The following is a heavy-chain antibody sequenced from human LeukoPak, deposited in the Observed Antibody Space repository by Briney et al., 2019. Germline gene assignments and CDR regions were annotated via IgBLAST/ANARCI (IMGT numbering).Heavy chain of an antibody. CDR1: GYTFTGYY. J-gene: IGHJ4*02. Sequence: ASVKVSCKASGYTFTGYYMHWVRQAPGQGPEWMGWINPNSGGTNYAQKFQGRVTMTRDTSISTAYMELSRLRSDDTAVYYCARVPASIAAAGHWGQGTLVTVSS. V-gene: IGHV1-2*02. D-gene: IGHD6-13*01. CDR3: ARVPASIAAAGH. CDR2: INPNSGGT.